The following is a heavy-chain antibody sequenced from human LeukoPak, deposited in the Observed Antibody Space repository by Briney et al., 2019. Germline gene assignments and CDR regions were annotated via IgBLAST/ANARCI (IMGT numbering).Heavy chain of an antibody. Sequence: PSETLSLTCTVSGGSISSYYWSWIRQPPGKGLEWIGYIYYSGSTYYSPSLKSRVTISVDTSKNQFSLKLSSVTAADTAVYYCARAQSGITIFGVDDYYYYMDVWGKGTTVTVSS. CDR3: ARAQSGITIFGVDDYYYYMDV. CDR2: IYYSGST. V-gene: IGHV4-30-4*08. D-gene: IGHD3-3*01. J-gene: IGHJ6*03. CDR1: GGSISSYY.